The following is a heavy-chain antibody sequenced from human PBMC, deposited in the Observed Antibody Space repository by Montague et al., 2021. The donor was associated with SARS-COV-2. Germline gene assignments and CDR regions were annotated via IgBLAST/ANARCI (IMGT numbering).Heavy chain of an antibody. CDR1: GFAFSSCT. CDR2: ISCSSSNR. J-gene: IGHJ5*02. Sequence: SLRLSCAASGFAFSSCTMHWVRQAPGKGLEYVSYISCSSSNRHYAESVKGRFTISRDNARNSLYLQMVSLRDEDTAVYYCTRGVHLSICGWYYDAWGQGTPVTVSS. V-gene: IGHV3-48*02. CDR3: TRGVHLSICGWYYDA. D-gene: IGHD6-19*01.